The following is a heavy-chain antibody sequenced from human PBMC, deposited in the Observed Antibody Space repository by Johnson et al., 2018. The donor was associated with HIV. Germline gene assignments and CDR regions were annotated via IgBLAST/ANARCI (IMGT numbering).Heavy chain of an antibody. D-gene: IGHD3-22*01. V-gene: IGHV3-20*04. CDR1: GFTFDDYG. CDR3: ARGFSSGYNDAFDI. CDR2: INYSGSST. J-gene: IGHJ3*02. Sequence: VQLVESGGGVVRPGGSLRLSCVASGFTFDDYGMSWVRQVPGKGLEWVLGINYSGSSTGYAASVKGRFTISIDNAKNSLYLQMNSLTVEDTALYYCARGFSSGYNDAFDIWGQATMVTVS.